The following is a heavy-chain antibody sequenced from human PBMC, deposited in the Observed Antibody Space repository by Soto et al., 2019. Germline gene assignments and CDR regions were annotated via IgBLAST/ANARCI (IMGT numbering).Heavy chain of an antibody. J-gene: IGHJ5*02. Sequence: QVQLQESGPGLVKPSGTLSLTCAVSGDAISSSYWWSGLRQPPGKGLEWIGEIYHAGSTNYNPSLKIRVTIPVDKSTNQSSRNLTSVTAADRAVNYGARGVDIFPPWCQGTLVTVSS. CDR1: GDAISSSYW. CDR2: IYHAGST. V-gene: IGHV4-4*02. CDR3: ARGVDIFPP. D-gene: IGHD3-9*01.